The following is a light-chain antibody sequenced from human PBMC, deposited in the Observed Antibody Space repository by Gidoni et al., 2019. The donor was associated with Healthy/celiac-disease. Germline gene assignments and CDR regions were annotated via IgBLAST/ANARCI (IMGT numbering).Light chain of an antibody. J-gene: IGKJ3*01. CDR3: QQSYSTPLT. CDR2: AAS. CDR1: QSISNY. Sequence: DIQMPQSPSSLSASGGDSVTITSRASQSISNYLNWYQQKPGKAPKLLIYAASSLQSCVPSRFSGRGSGTDFPLTISSLQPEDFSTYYCQQSYSTPLTFGPGTKVDIK. V-gene: IGKV1-39*01.